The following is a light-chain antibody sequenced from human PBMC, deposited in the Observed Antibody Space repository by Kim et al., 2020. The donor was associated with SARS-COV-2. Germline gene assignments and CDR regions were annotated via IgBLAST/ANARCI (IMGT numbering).Light chain of an antibody. CDR2: DVS. CDR3: SSYIRSSTYYV. V-gene: IGLV2-14*03. CDR1: GSDVGGYSY. Sequence: SITSSCTGSGSDVGGYSYVSWYQQHPGKAPKLMIFDVSNRPSGVSNRFSGSKSGNTASLTISGLQAEDEADYYCSSYIRSSTYYVCGSGTKVTVL. J-gene: IGLJ1*01.